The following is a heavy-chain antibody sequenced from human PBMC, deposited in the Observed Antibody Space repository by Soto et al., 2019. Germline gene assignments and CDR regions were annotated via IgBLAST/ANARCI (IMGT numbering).Heavy chain of an antibody. CDR3: ARDLGVTATGPSLDY. CDR1: GFTFRTYS. Sequence: KPGGSLRLSCAASGFTFRTYSMNWVRQAPGKGLEWVSAISSTSTYIFYADSVKGRFTISRDNAKNSLYLQMNSLRAEDTAVYYCARDLGVTATGPSLDYWGQGTPVTVSS. D-gene: IGHD6-25*01. V-gene: IGHV3-21*01. J-gene: IGHJ4*02. CDR2: ISSTSTYI.